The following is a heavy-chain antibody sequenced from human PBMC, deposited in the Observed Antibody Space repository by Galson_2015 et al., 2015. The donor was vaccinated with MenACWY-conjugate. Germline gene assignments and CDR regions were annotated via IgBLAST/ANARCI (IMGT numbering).Heavy chain of an antibody. Sequence: GSLRLSCAASGFALSNYWVTWVRQAPGKGLEWVANINQDGTKKNYVDSVKGRFSLSRDNTKGSVFLQMSSLRAEDTAVYYCARDSSPKYNGAWYDVFDIWGQGTMVSVSS. V-gene: IGHV3-7*03. CDR3: ARDSSPKYNGAWYDVFDI. CDR1: GFALSNYW. CDR2: INQDGTKK. J-gene: IGHJ3*02. D-gene: IGHD6-19*01.